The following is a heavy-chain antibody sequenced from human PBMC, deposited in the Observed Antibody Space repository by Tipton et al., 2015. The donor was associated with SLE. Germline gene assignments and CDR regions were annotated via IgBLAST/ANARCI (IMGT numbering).Heavy chain of an antibody. V-gene: IGHV4-31*03. CDR2: IYYSGST. D-gene: IGHD2-21*02. CDR1: GGSISSGGYY. Sequence: TLSLTCTVSGGSISSGGYYWSWIRQHPGKGLEWIGCIYYSGSTYYNPSLKSRVTISVDTSKNQFSLKLSPVTAADTAVYYCARGGGDLLKRRAFDIWGQGTMVTVSS. CDR3: ARGGGDLLKRRAFDI. J-gene: IGHJ3*02.